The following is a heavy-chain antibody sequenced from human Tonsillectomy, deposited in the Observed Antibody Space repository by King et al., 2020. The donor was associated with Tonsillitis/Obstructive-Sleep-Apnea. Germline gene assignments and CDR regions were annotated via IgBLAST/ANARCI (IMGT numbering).Heavy chain of an antibody. CDR2: ISYSGSA. J-gene: IGHJ6*03. D-gene: IGHD1-1*01. Sequence: PLQESGPGLVKPSQTLSLTCTVSNSSITSAGYYWSWIRHHPGKGLEWIGYISYSGSAYYSPSLKSRLTISVDTSKNQFSLNLSSVTAADTAVYYCASTTPPYYYYYMDVWGKGTTVTVSS. V-gene: IGHV4-31*03. CDR1: NSSITSAGYY. CDR3: ASTTPPYYYYYMDV.